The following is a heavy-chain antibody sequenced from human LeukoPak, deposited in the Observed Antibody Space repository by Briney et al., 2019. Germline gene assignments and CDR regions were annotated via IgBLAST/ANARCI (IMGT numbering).Heavy chain of an antibody. CDR1: GFTFSSYS. V-gene: IGHV3-21*01. J-gene: IGHJ4*02. CDR3: AKSHGGPFDY. CDR2: ISSSSSYI. D-gene: IGHD4-23*01. Sequence: GGSLRLSCAASGFTFSSYSMNWVRQAPGKGLEWVSSISSSSSYIYYADSVKGRFTISRDNAKNSLYLQMNSLRADDTAVYYCAKSHGGPFDYWGQGTLVTVSS.